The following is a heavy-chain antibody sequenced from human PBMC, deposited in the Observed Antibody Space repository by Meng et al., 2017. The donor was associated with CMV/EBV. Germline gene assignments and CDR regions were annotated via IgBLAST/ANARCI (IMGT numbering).Heavy chain of an antibody. CDR3: ARDFRAVPGLRFLEWSSYGMDV. Sequence: QTPSLTRAISGDSVSSHSAAWNWLRQPPSRGLEWLGRTYYRFKWYNDYAGSAKSRITINPDTSKNQFSLQLNSVTPEDTAVYYCARDFRAVPGLRFLEWSSYGMDVWGQGTTVTVSS. D-gene: IGHD3-3*01. CDR2: TYYRFKWYN. J-gene: IGHJ6*02. V-gene: IGHV6-1*01. CDR1: GDSVSSHSAA.